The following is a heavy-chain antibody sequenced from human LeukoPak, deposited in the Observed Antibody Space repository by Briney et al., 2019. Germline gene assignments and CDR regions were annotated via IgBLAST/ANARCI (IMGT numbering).Heavy chain of an antibody. Sequence: PGGSLRLSCAGSGFTFSTYAMTWVRQAPGKGLEWVSAIGGTSGTTYYADSVKGRFTISRDNSRNTLYLQMNSLRAEDTAVYYCARGGMITFGGVIVEYHFDYWGQGTLVTVSS. D-gene: IGHD3-16*02. CDR2: IGGTSGTT. J-gene: IGHJ4*02. V-gene: IGHV3-23*01. CDR3: ARGGMITFGGVIVEYHFDY. CDR1: GFTFSTYA.